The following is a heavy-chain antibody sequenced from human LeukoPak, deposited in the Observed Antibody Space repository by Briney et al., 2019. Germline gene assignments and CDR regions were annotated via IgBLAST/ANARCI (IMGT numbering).Heavy chain of an antibody. J-gene: IGHJ6*03. Sequence: ASAKVSCKASGGTFSSYAISWVRQAPGQGLEWMGGIIPIFGTANYAQKFQGRVTITADESTSTAYMELSSLRSEDTAVYYCARGGPTVTKYYYYMDVWGKGTTVTISS. V-gene: IGHV1-69*01. CDR2: IIPIFGTA. CDR3: ARGGPTVTKYYYYMDV. D-gene: IGHD4-17*01. CDR1: GGTFSSYA.